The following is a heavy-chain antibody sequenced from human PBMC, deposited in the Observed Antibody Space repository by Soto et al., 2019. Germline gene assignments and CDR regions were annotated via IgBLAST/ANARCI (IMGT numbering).Heavy chain of an antibody. CDR3: ASNNRASYHFDY. J-gene: IGHJ4*02. CDR2: IIPLFGTT. CDR1: GGTFSRHA. D-gene: IGHD3-16*02. V-gene: IGHV1-69*01. Sequence: VQLVQSGAEVRKPGSSVKVSCKASGGTFSRHAISWVRQAPGQGLEWMGGIIPLFGTTNYAPKFQGRVTITADESTSTAYMELSSLRSEDTAVYYCASNNRASYHFDYWGQGTLVTVSS.